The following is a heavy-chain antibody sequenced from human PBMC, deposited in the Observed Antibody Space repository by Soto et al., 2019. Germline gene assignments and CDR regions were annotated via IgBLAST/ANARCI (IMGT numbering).Heavy chain of an antibody. CDR3: ARGHYYYGMDV. Sequence: NPSETLSLTCSASGGSITSSSHFWSWVRQPPGKGLEWIGYIYYSGTTYYTPSLKSRLTMSMDRANDHFSLNLTSVTAADTAVYFCARGHYYYGMDVWGQGITVTVS. V-gene: IGHV4-30-2*01. J-gene: IGHJ6*02. CDR2: IYYSGTT. CDR1: GGSITSSSHF.